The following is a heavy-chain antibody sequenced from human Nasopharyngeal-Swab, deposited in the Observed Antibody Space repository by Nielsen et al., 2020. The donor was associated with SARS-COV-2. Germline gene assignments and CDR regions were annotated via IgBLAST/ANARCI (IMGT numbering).Heavy chain of an antibody. CDR3: AKVWFGELGLYYFDY. D-gene: IGHD3-10*01. Sequence: LSLTCAASGFTFSSYAMSWVRQAPGKGLEWVSAISGSGGSTYYADSVKGRFTISRDNSKNTLYLQMNSLRAEDTAVYYCAKVWFGELGLYYFDYWGQGTLVTVSS. CDR2: ISGSGGST. CDR1: GFTFSSYA. V-gene: IGHV3-23*01. J-gene: IGHJ4*02.